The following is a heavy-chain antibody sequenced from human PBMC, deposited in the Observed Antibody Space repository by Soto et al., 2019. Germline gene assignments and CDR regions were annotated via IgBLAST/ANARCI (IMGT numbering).Heavy chain of an antibody. D-gene: IGHD4-17*01. CDR3: ARDSPGYGDYVLFDY. J-gene: IGHJ4*02. CDR1: GESISPNSVA. CDR2: TYYRSKWYN. V-gene: IGHV6-1*01. Sequence: QTLSLTCSISGESISPNSVALNCIRQSPSRGLEWLGRTYYRSKWYNDYAVSVKSRITINPDTSKNQFSLQLNSVTPEDTAVYYCARDSPGYGDYVLFDYWGQGTLVTVSS.